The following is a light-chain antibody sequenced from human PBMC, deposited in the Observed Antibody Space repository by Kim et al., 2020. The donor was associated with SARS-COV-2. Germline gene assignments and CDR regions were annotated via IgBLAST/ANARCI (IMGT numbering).Light chain of an antibody. J-gene: IGKJ1*01. CDR1: QSVSSN. V-gene: IGKV3-15*01. CDR3: QQYNNLVG. CDR2: GAS. Sequence: EIVMTQSPATLSVSPGERATLSCRASQSVSSNLAWYQQKPGQAPRLLIYGASTRATGIPARFSGSGSGTEFTLTISSLQSEYFAVYYCQQYNNLVGFGQGTKVDIK.